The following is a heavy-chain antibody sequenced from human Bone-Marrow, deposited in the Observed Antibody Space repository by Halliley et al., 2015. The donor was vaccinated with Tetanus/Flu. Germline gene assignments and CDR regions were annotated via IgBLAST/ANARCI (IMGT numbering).Heavy chain of an antibody. D-gene: IGHD6-6*01. CDR3: AKEGRNSYYYFDY. CDR1: GFTFSSYG. V-gene: IGHV3-30*18. Sequence: SLRLSCAASGFTFSSYGMHWVRQAPGKGLEWVAVISYDGSNKYYADSVKGRFTISRDNSKNTLYLQMNSLRAEDTAVYYCAKEGRNSYYYFDYWGQGTLVTVSS. J-gene: IGHJ4*02. CDR2: ISYDGSNK.